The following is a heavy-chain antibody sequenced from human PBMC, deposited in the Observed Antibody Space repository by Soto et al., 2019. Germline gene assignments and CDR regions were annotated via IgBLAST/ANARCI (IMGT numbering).Heavy chain of an antibody. CDR3: ARALREGLPIYYFDS. D-gene: IGHD1-26*01. Sequence: QPPGKALEWLAHIFWNDERSYNTSLKSRLTISRDTSKSQVVLTMTNVDPVDTGTYFCARALREGLPIYYFDSWGQGTLVTV. V-gene: IGHV2-26*01. CDR2: IFWNDER. J-gene: IGHJ4*02.